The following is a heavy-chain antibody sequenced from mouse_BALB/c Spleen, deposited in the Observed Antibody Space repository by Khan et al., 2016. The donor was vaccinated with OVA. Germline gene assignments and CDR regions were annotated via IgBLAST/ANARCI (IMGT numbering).Heavy chain of an antibody. Sequence: VQLQQSGPELVKPGASVKISCKASGYSFTGYFMNWVMQSHGKSLEWIGRINPHIGETFYNQKFRDKATLTVDESSSTAHLELRSLASEDSAFYYCARTYGSDFDDWGQGTTLTVSS. CDR2: INPHIGET. CDR3: ARTYGSDFDD. J-gene: IGHJ2*01. CDR1: GYSFTGYF. D-gene: IGHD1-1*01. V-gene: IGHV1-20*02.